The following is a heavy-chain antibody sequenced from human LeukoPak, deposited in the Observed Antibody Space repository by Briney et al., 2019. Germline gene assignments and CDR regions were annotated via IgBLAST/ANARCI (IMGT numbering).Heavy chain of an antibody. Sequence: GGSLRLSCVASGFTFSNYEMNWVRQAPGKGLEWISYISSSGSNIHYAASVKGRLTISRDNAKNSLYLKMNSLRAEDTAVYYCARGRWFDPWGQGTLVSVPS. J-gene: IGHJ5*02. CDR1: GFTFSNYE. V-gene: IGHV3-48*03. CDR3: ARGRWFDP. CDR2: ISSSGSNI.